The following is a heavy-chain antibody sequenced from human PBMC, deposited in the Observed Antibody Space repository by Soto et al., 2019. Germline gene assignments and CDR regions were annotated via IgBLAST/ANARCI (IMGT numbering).Heavy chain of an antibody. D-gene: IGHD2-2*02. CDR2: ITDSGST. Sequence: SETLSLTCTVSGGSISGGGYYWSWIRQHPRKGLEWIGFITDSGSTYYNPSLKSRVTISVDTSRNQISLNLNSVTAADAAVYYCAKDPLYGWFGSWGQGNLVTVSS. CDR3: AKDPLYGWFGS. CDR1: GGSISGGGYY. J-gene: IGHJ5*01. V-gene: IGHV4-31*03.